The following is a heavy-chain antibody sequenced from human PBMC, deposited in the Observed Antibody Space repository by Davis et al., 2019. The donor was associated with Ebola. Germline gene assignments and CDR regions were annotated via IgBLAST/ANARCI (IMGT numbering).Heavy chain of an antibody. D-gene: IGHD5-12*01. CDR2: ISDSGSRT. Sequence: GESLKISCAASGFTFSSYAMSWVRQAPGKGLEWVSSISDSGSRTYYADSVKGRFTISRVQSRNTLFLQMNSLTVEDTALYYCVKGGRDYYYFMDVWGQGTTVTVS. CDR1: GFTFSSYA. CDR3: VKGGRDYYYFMDV. V-gene: IGHV3-23*01. J-gene: IGHJ6*02.